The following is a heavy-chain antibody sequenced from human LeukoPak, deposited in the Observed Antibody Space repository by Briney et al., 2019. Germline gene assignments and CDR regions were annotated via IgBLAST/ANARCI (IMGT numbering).Heavy chain of an antibody. V-gene: IGHV3-53*01. J-gene: IGHJ4*02. CDR3: ATNRGLRELSHFDY. D-gene: IGHD1-26*01. CDR1: GFTVSTNS. CDR2: IYSDNT. Sequence: GGSLRLSCTVSGFTVSTNSMSWVRQAPGKGLEWVSFIYSDNTHYSDSVKGRFTISRDNSKNTLYLQMNSLRAEDTAVYYCATNRGLRELSHFDYWGQGTLVTVSS.